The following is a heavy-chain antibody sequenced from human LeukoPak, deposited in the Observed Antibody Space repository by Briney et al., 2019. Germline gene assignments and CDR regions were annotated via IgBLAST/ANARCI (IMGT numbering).Heavy chain of an antibody. CDR3: ARTDTAMIDY. CDR1: GGSISSYY. Sequence: PSETLSLTCTVSGGSISSYYWSWIRQPPGKGLEWIGYIYYSGSTNYNPSLKSRVTISVDTSKNQFSLKLSSVTAADTAVYYCARTDTAMIDYRGQGTLVTVSS. V-gene: IGHV4-59*01. D-gene: IGHD5-18*01. CDR2: IYYSGST. J-gene: IGHJ4*02.